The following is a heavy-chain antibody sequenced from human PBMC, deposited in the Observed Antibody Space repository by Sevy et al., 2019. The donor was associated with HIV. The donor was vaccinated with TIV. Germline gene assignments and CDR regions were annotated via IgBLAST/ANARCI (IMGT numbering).Heavy chain of an antibody. CDR3: VKEGEGYNYDSSGSFGL. D-gene: IGHD3-22*01. J-gene: IGHJ4*02. CDR2: ISGSSYST. CDR1: GFNFNTFA. Sequence: GGSLRLSCAASGFNFNTFAMSWVRQAPGKGLEWVSAISGSSYSTYYANSVKGRFTISRDNSKNTLYLQMNSLRAEDTAVYHCVKEGEGYNYDSSGSFGLWGQGTLVTVSS. V-gene: IGHV3-23*01.